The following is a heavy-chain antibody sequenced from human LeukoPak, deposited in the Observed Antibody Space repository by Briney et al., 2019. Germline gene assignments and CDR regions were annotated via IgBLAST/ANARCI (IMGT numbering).Heavy chain of an antibody. V-gene: IGHV3-48*01. J-gene: IGHJ4*02. D-gene: IGHD6-19*01. Sequence: GGSLRLSCAASGFTFSSYGMNWVRQAPGKGLEWVSYISSSSSTIYYADSVKGRFTISRDNAKNSLYLQMNSLRVEDTAVYYCAREPGYSSGWWGYYWGQGTLVTVSS. CDR1: GFTFSSYG. CDR2: ISSSSSTI. CDR3: AREPGYSSGWWGYY.